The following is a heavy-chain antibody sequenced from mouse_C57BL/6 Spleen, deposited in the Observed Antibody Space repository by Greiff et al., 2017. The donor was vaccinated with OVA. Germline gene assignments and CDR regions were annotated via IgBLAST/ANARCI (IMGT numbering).Heavy chain of an antibody. Sequence: VQLQQSGPELVKPGASVKMSCKASGYTFTDYNMPWVKQSHGKSLEWIGYINPNNGGTSYNQKFKGKATLTVNKSSSTAYMELRSLTSEDSAVYYCARSPTVVPYAMDYWGQGTSVTVSS. CDR1: GYTFTDYN. J-gene: IGHJ4*01. CDR3: ARSPTVVPYAMDY. V-gene: IGHV1-22*01. D-gene: IGHD1-1*01. CDR2: INPNNGGT.